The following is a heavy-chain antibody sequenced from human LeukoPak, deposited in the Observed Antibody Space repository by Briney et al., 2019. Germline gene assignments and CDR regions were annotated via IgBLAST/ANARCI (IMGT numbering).Heavy chain of an antibody. CDR3: VKDENDYDGFYFDY. D-gene: IGHD4-23*01. V-gene: IGHV3-43*01. J-gene: IGHJ4*02. CDR2: ITWDGVGT. CDR1: GFTFDKYT. Sequence: GGSLRLSCAASGFTFDKYTMHWVRQAPGKGLEWVSLITWDGVGTYYADSVKGRFTISRDNSKSSLYLQMNSLRTEDTALYYCVKDENDYDGFYFDYWGQGSLVTVSS.